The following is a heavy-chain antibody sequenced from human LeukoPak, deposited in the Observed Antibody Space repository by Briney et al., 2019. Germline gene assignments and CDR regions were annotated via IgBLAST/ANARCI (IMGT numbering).Heavy chain of an antibody. V-gene: IGHV3-15*01. CDR2: IKSKTDGGTT. CDR3: TTDGMYSSGWYSVY. D-gene: IGHD6-19*01. J-gene: IGHJ4*02. CDR1: GFTFSNAW. Sequence: GGSLRLSCAASGFTFSNAWMSWVRQAPGKGLAWVGRIKSKTDGGTTDSAAPVKGRFTISRDDSKNTLYLQMNSLKTEDTAVYYCTTDGMYSSGWYSVYWGQGTLVTVSS.